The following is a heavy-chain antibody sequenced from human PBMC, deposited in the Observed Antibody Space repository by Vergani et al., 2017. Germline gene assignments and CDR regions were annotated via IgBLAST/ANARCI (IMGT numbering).Heavy chain of an antibody. CDR2: IKSKTDGGNT. CDR1: GFTFGNDG. Sequence: EVQLVESGGGLVKPGGSLRLSCAASGFTFGNDGMSWVRQAPGKGLEWVGGIKSKTDGGNTDYAAPVEGRFTISRDESKNTLYLQMHSLKTEDTDVYSCTPTPSIAVARGFMEYFQHWGQGTLVTVSS. V-gene: IGHV3-15*01. J-gene: IGHJ1*01. CDR3: TPTPSIAVARGFMEYFQH. D-gene: IGHD6-19*01.